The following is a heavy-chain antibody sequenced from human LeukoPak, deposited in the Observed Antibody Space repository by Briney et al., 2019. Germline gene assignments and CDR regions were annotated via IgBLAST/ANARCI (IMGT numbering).Heavy chain of an antibody. V-gene: IGHV3-21*01. CDR1: GFTFSSYS. J-gene: IGHJ4*02. D-gene: IGHD5-18*01. Sequence: GGSLRLSCAASGFTFSSYSMNWVRQAPGKGLEWVSSISSSSSYIYYADSVKGRFTISRDSAKNSLYLQMNSLRAEDTAVYYCARDLGYRYGFDYWGQGTLVTVSS. CDR2: ISSSSSYI. CDR3: ARDLGYRYGFDY.